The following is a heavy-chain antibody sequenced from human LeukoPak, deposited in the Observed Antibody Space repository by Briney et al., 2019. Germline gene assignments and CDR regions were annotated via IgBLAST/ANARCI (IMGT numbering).Heavy chain of an antibody. CDR1: RYSFTSYW. CDR2: IYPGESDT. Sequence: GESLKISCEESRYSFTSYWICWVRQMPGESLEWMGIIYPGESDTRYRPSFQGHVTISDDKSISTAYLQWSSLKASDTAMYYCARFTMVRGVITNWFDPWGQGTLVTVSS. CDR3: ARFTMVRGVITNWFDP. J-gene: IGHJ5*02. V-gene: IGHV5-51*01. D-gene: IGHD3-10*01.